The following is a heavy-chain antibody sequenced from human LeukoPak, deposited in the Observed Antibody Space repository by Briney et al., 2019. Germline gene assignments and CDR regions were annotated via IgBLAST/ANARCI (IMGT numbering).Heavy chain of an antibody. CDR2: IYHSGST. Sequence: SETLSRTCAVSGYSISSGYYWGWIRQPPGKGLEWIGSIYHSGSTYYNPSLKSRVTISVDTSKNQFSLKLSSVTAADTAVYYCARGAEQPFDPWGQGTLVTVSS. CDR1: GYSISSGYY. V-gene: IGHV4-38-2*01. J-gene: IGHJ5*02. CDR3: ARGAEQPFDP.